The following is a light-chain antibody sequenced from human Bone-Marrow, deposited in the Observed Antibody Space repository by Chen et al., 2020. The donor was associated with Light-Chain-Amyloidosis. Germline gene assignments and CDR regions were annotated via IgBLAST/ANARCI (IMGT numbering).Light chain of an antibody. Sequence: QSSLTQPASVAGSVGQSITISCTGTSTDVGHYNLVSWYQQHPGEAPKLMIYEDSERPPGVSNRFSGSKSGHTASLTLSGLQTEDQADYYCCSSSDTDTLIFGTGTRLTVL. CDR2: EDS. J-gene: IGLJ2*01. V-gene: IGLV2-23*01. CDR1: STDVGHYNL. CDR3: CSSSDTDTLI.